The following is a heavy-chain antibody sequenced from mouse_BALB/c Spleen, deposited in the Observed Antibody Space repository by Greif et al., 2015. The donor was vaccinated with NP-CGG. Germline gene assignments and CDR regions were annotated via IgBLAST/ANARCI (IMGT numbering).Heavy chain of an antibody. D-gene: IGHD1-1*01. CDR2: ISSGGST. Sequence: EVQGVESGGGLVKPGGSLKLSCAASGFTFSSYAMSWVRQTPEKRLEWVASISSGGSTYYPDSVKGRFTISRDNARNILYLQMSSLRSEDTAMYYCARGGYYGSSYWYFDVWGSGTTVTVSS. J-gene: IGHJ1*01. CDR3: ARGGYYGSSYWYFDV. CDR1: GFTFSSYA. V-gene: IGHV5-6-5*01.